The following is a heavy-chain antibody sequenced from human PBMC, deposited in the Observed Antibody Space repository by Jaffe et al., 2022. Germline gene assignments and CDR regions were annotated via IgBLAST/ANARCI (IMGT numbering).Heavy chain of an antibody. J-gene: IGHJ6*03. CDR2: IYTSGST. Sequence: QVQLQESGPGLVKPSQTLSLTCTVSGGSISSGSYYWSWIRQPAGKGLEWIGRIYTSGSTNYNPSLKSRVTISVDTSKNQFSLKLSSVTAADTAVYYCARDTRAEYYYYYMDVWGKGTTVTVSS. CDR3: ARDTRAEYYYYYMDV. V-gene: IGHV4-61*02. CDR1: GGSISSGSYY.